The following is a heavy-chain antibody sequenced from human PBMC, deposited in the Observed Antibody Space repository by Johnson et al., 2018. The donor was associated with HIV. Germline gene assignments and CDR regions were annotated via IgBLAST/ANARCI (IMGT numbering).Heavy chain of an antibody. J-gene: IGHJ3*02. V-gene: IGHV3-7*01. D-gene: IGHD3-16*01. Sequence: VQLVESGGSVVRPGGSLRLSCAASGFTFSNAWMSWVRQAPGKGLEWVANIKQDGSKKYYVDSVKGRFTISRDNSKNTLYLQMNSLRAEDPAVYYCARDPVWGDPDALDIWGQGTMVTVSS. CDR2: IKQDGSKK. CDR3: ARDPVWGDPDALDI. CDR1: GFTFSNAW.